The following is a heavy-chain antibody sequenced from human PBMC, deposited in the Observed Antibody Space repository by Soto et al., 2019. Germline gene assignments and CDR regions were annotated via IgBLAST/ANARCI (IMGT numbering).Heavy chain of an antibody. CDR2: ISSSTSYV. CDR3: ARDPSEGRVGNWFES. CDR1: GFTFSRYG. D-gene: IGHD2-2*01. V-gene: IGHV3-21*06. J-gene: IGHJ5*01. Sequence: GGSLRLSCAASGFTFSRYGMNWLRQAPGKGLEWVASISSSTSYVYYADSVKGRFSTSRDNAKNVLYLEMYALRTEDTAVYYCARDPSEGRVGNWFESWGQGTLVTVSS.